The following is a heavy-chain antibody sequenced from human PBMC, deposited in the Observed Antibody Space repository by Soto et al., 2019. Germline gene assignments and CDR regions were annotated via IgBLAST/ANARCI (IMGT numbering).Heavy chain of an antibody. V-gene: IGHV3-23*01. CDR3: AKDGADSSGYPWYFDY. J-gene: IGHJ4*02. CDR2: ISGSGGST. CDR1: GFTFSSYA. D-gene: IGHD3-22*01. Sequence: GGSLRLSCAASGFTFSSYAISWVRQAPGKGLEWVSAISGSGGSTYYADSVKGRFTISRDNSKNTLYLQMNSLRAEDTAVYYCAKDGADSSGYPWYFDYWGQGTLVTVSS.